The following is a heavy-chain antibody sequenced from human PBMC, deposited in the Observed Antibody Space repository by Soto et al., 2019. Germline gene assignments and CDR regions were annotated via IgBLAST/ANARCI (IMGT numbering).Heavy chain of an antibody. Sequence: PSETLSLTCTVSGGSISGYYWSWIRQPPGTGLEWIGYIYFSGSTNYNPSLKSRVTISVDTSKNHFSLRLSSVTAADTALYYCARHAREYSGYDDAFDFWGQGTMVTVSS. CDR3: ARHAREYSGYDDAFDF. CDR2: IYFSGST. CDR1: GGSISGYY. D-gene: IGHD5-12*01. V-gene: IGHV4-59*08. J-gene: IGHJ3*01.